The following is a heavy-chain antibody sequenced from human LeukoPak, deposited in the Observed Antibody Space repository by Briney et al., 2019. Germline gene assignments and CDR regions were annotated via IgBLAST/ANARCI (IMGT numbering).Heavy chain of an antibody. V-gene: IGHV4-61*02. D-gene: IGHD6-13*01. CDR3: ARDIAAAGTFDY. J-gene: IGHJ4*02. CDR2: IYTSGST. CDR1: GGSISSGSYY. Sequence: SETLSLTCTVSGGSISSGSYYWSWIRQPAGKGLEWTGRIYTSGSTNYNPSLKSRVTISVDTSKNQFSLKLSSVTAAATAVYYCARDIAAAGTFDYWGQGTLVTVSS.